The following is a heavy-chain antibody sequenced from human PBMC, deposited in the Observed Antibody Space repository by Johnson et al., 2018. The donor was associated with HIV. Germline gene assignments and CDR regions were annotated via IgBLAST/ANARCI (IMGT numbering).Heavy chain of an antibody. CDR3: ARAEGEYDAFDI. Sequence: VQLVESGGGLVQPGRSLRLSCVASGFTFDEYAMHWVRQAPGKGLEWVSGISWNGGGEDYADSVKGRFTISRDNAQKSLYLQMNSLTAEDTALYYCARAEGEYDAFDIWGQGTMVTVSS. CDR1: GFTFDEYA. D-gene: IGHD2/OR15-2a*01. J-gene: IGHJ3*02. CDR2: ISWNGGGE. V-gene: IGHV3-9*01.